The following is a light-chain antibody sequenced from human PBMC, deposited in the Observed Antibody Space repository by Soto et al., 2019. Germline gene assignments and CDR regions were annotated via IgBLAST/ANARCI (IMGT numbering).Light chain of an antibody. Sequence: QAVVTQERSLTVSPGGTVTLTCCSSTGPVTSGHYPYWLQQKPGQAPRTLIYDTNNKPSWTPARFSGALLGGKAALTLSGAQPEDEAEYYCLLSYSGTLVFGTGTKVPVL. CDR3: LLSYSGTLV. CDR1: TGPVTSGHY. CDR2: DTN. J-gene: IGLJ1*01. V-gene: IGLV7-46*01.